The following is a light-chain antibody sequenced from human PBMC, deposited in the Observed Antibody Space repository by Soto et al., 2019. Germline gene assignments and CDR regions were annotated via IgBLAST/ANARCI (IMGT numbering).Light chain of an antibody. CDR3: QQYGSSPGT. CDR1: PSVSSSY. J-gene: IGKJ1*01. CDR2: GAS. Sequence: EIVLPQSPGTLSLSPGERATLSCRASPSVSSSYLAWYQQKPGQAPRLLIYGASSRATGIPDRFSGSGSGTDFTLTISRLEPEDFAVYYCQQYGSSPGTFGQGTKVDIK. V-gene: IGKV3-20*01.